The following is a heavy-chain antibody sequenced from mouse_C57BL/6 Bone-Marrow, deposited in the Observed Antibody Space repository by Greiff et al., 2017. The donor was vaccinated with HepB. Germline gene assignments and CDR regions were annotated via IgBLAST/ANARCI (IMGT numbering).Heavy chain of an antibody. V-gene: IGHV1-18*01. CDR1: GYTFTDYN. CDR2: INPNNGGT. CDR3: ARGGFITTVVSYFDY. Sequence: VQLQQSGPELVKPGASVKIPCKASGYTFTDYNMDWVKQSHGKSLEWIGDINPNNGGTIYNQKFKGKATLTVDKSSSTAYMELRSLTSEDTAVYYCARGGFITTVVSYFDYWGQGTTLTVSS. J-gene: IGHJ2*01. D-gene: IGHD1-1*01.